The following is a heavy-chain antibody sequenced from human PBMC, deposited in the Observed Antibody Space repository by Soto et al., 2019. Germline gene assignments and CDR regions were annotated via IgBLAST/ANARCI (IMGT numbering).Heavy chain of an antibody. D-gene: IGHD3-10*01. V-gene: IGHV1-3*01. CDR2: INAGNGNT. Sequence: QVQLVQSGAAVKKPWASVKVSCKASGYTFTSYAMHWVRQAPGQRPEWMGWINAGNGNTKYSQKFQGRVTITRDTSASTAYMELSSLRSEDTAVYYCARDFSWFGELIASDYWGQGTLVTVSS. CDR1: GYTFTSYA. CDR3: ARDFSWFGELIASDY. J-gene: IGHJ4*02.